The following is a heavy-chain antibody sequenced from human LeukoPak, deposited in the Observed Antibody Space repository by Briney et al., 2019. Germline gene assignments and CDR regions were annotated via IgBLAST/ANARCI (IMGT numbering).Heavy chain of an antibody. J-gene: IGHJ3*01. CDR2: FGLYGGTT. V-gene: IGHV3-23*01. D-gene: IGHD2-2*01. Sequence: GGSLRLSCAASGFTFSTYAMSWVRQAPGKGLEWVSSFGLYGGTTHYADSVKGRFTISRDNSKNTLYLQMTSLRADDTAVYYCVKDSSTTSWYFAFDVWGQGTMVAVSS. CDR3: VKDSSTTSWYFAFDV. CDR1: GFTFSTYA.